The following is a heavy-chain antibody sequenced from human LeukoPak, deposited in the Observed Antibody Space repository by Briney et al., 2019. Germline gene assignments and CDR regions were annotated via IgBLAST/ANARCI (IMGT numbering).Heavy chain of an antibody. D-gene: IGHD3-22*01. J-gene: IGHJ4*02. CDR2: IYTIGST. Sequence: GGSLRLSCAASGFSVSSSFMSWVRQAPGKGLEWFSVIYTIGSTFYADSVKGRFTISRDNSKNTLYLHMNSLRAEDTALYYCARELSPVVKYYFEYWGQGTLVTVSP. V-gene: IGHV3-53*01. CDR3: ARELSPVVKYYFEY. CDR1: GFSVSSSF.